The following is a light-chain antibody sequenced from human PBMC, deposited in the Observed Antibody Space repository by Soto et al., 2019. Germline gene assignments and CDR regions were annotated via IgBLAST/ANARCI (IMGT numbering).Light chain of an antibody. V-gene: IGLV2-8*01. CDR2: EVS. J-gene: IGLJ2*01. CDR1: SSDVGGYNY. CDR3: AAWDDSLSGPV. Sequence: QSVLTQPPSASGSPGQSVTISCTGTSSDVGGYNYVSWYQQHPGKAPKLMIYEVSKRPSGVPDRFSGSKSGTSASLAISGLRSEDEAHYYCAAWDDSLSGPVFGGGTKLTVL.